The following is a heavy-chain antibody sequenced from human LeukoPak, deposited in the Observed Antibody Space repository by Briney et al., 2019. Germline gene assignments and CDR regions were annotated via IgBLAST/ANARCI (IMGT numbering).Heavy chain of an antibody. CDR3: AREYCSGGSCYSAFFDY. Sequence: GGSLRLSCAASGFTVSSNHMNWVRQAPGKGLEWVSVIYSGGNTYYIDSVKGRFTISRDNSKNTLYIQMNSLRAEDTAAYYCAREYCSGGSCYSAFFDYWGQGTLVTVSS. J-gene: IGHJ4*02. CDR2: IYSGGNT. D-gene: IGHD2-15*01. CDR1: GFTVSSNH. V-gene: IGHV3-53*01.